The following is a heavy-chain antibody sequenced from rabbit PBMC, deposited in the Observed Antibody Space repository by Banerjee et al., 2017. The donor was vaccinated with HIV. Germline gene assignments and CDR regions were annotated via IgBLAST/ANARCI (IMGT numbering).Heavy chain of an antibody. CDR3: ARDLASGSGYWILDL. V-gene: IGHV1S40*01. D-gene: IGHD1-1*01. CDR1: GFSFSSSYY. J-gene: IGHJ4*01. Sequence: QSLEESGGDLVKPGASLTLTCTASGFSFSSSYYMCWVRQAPGKGLEWIACIYTGSSGRTYYASWAKGRFTISKTSSTTVTLQMTSLTAADTATYFCARDLASGSGYWILDLWGPGTLVTVS. CDR2: IYTGSSGRT.